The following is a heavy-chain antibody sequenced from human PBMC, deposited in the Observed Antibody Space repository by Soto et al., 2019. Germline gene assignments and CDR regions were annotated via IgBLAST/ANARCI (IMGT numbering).Heavy chain of an antibody. D-gene: IGHD4-17*01. Sequence: GGSLRLSCAASGFTFSSYAMSWVRQAPGKGLEWVSAISGSGGSTYYADSVKGRFTISRDNSKNTLYLQMNSLRAEDTAVYYCAKDNPSGDGKWGGYNWFDPWGQGTLVTVSS. V-gene: IGHV3-23*01. J-gene: IGHJ5*02. CDR2: ISGSGGST. CDR3: AKDNPSGDGKWGGYNWFDP. CDR1: GFTFSSYA.